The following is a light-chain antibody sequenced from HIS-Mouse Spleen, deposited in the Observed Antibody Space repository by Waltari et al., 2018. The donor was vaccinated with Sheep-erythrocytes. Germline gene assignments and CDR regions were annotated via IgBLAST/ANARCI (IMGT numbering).Light chain of an antibody. CDR1: QSISSY. V-gene: IGKV1-39*01. J-gene: IGKJ4*01. Sequence: DIQMTQSPSSLSASVGDRVTITCRASQSISSYLNWYQQKPGKAPKLLIYAASSFQSGVPSRFSGSRSETDFTLTISSLQPEDFATYYCQQSYSTPPLPFGGGTKVEIK. CDR2: AAS. CDR3: QQSYSTPPLP.